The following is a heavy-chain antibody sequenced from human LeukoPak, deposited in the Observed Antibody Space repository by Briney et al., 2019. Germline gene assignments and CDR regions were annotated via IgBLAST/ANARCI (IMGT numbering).Heavy chain of an antibody. V-gene: IGHV1-2*02. CDR2: INPNSGGT. Sequence: ASVKVSCKASGYTFTGYYMHWVRQAPGQGLEWMGWINPNSGGTNYAQKFQGRVTMTRDTSISTAYMELSRLRSDDTAVYYCARAGQYYYYYMDVWGKGTMVTVSS. CDR3: ARAGQYYYYYMDV. J-gene: IGHJ6*03. CDR1: GYTFTGYY.